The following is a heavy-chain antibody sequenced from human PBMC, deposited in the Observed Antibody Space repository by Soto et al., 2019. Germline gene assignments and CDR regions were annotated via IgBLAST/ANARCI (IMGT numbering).Heavy chain of an antibody. D-gene: IGHD2-2*02. CDR2: IYHSGST. Sequence: KTSETLSLTCAVSGGSISSSNWWSWVRQPPGKGLEWIGEIYHSGSTNYNPSLKSRVTISVDKSKNQFSLKLSSVTAADTAVYYCAGGIVVVPAAIWSYHWFDPWGQGTLVTVSS. V-gene: IGHV4-4*02. J-gene: IGHJ5*02. CDR3: AGGIVVVPAAIWSYHWFDP. CDR1: GGSISSSNW.